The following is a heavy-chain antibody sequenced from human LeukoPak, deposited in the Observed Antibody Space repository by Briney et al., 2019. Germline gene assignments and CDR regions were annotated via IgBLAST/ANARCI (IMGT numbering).Heavy chain of an antibody. CDR3: ARRDTGWNYCDY. Sequence: SETLSLTCTISGDSINGHYRSWIRQPPGKRLEWIGDIHYKGSTNYNLSLKSRVTISVDTSKNHLSLNLTSVLAADTAIYYCARRDTGWNYCDYWGQGILVTVSP. J-gene: IGHJ4*02. D-gene: IGHD6-19*01. CDR1: GDSINGHY. CDR2: IHYKGST. V-gene: IGHV4-59*08.